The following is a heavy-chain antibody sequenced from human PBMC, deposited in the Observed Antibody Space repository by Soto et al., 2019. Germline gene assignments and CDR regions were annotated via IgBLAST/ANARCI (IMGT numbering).Heavy chain of an antibody. D-gene: IGHD6-13*01. CDR3: ARRYSSSFDY. Sequence: TPSPPCTVSGGSISSYYSRWIRQPPGKGLEWIGYIYYSGSTNYNPSLKSRVTISVDTSKNQFSLKLSSVTAADTAVYYCARRYSSSFDYWGQGTLVTVSS. J-gene: IGHJ4*02. CDR1: GGSISSYY. CDR2: IYYSGST. V-gene: IGHV4-59*08.